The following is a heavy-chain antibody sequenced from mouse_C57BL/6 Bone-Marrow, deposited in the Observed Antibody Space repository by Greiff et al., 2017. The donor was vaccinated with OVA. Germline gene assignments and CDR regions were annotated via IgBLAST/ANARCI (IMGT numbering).Heavy chain of an antibody. CDR3: ARPGTKGELAY. D-gene: IGHD4-1*01. V-gene: IGHV1-22*01. CDR1: GYTFTDYN. Sequence: EVQLQQSGPELVKPGASVKMSCKASGYTFTDYNMHWVKQSHGKRLEWIGYINPNNGGTSYNQKFKGKATLTVNKSSSTAYMELRSLTSEDSAVYYCARPGTKGELAYWGQGTLVTVSA. CDR2: INPNNGGT. J-gene: IGHJ3*01.